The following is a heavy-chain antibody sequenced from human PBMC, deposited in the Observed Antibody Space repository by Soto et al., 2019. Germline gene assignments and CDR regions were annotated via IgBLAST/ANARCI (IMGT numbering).Heavy chain of an antibody. D-gene: IGHD1-26*01. CDR3: ARDGGRHAGGIDY. Sequence: QVQLVQSGAEVKKPGSSVKVSSKASGGTFSSYSINWVRQAPGQGLEWMGEIIPIFGTANYAQKFQGRVTITAAESTSTAYMELSSRRAEDTAVYYCARDGGRHAGGIDYWGQGTLVTVSS. CDR2: IIPIFGTA. CDR1: GGTFSSYS. V-gene: IGHV1-69*01. J-gene: IGHJ4*02.